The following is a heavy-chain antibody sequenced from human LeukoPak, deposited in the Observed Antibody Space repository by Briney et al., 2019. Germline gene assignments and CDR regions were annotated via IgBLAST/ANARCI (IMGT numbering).Heavy chain of an antibody. CDR2: ITSSSIDI. CDR1: GFTFRSYT. CDR3: ARASYCGGDCYRGYFDL. V-gene: IGHV3-21*01. D-gene: IGHD2-21*02. J-gene: IGHJ2*01. Sequence: GGSLRLSCAASGFTFRSYTLNWVRQAPGKGLEWVSSITSSSIDIYYADSVKGRFTISRDNAKNSLYLQMNCLRAEDTAVYYCARASYCGGDCYRGYFDLWGRGTLVTVSS.